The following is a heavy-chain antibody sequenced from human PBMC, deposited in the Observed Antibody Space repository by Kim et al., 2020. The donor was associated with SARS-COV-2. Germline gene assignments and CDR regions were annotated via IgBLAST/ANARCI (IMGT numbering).Heavy chain of an antibody. CDR3: STGYSGNYYGY. Sequence: TDYGAPVKGRFTISRDDSKNMLYLQMNSLKTDDTALYYCSTGYSGNYYGYWGQGTLVTVSS. V-gene: IGHV3-15*05. CDR2: T. D-gene: IGHD1-26*01. J-gene: IGHJ4*02.